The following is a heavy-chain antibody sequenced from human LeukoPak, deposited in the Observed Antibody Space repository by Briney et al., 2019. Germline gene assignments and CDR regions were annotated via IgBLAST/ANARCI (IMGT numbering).Heavy chain of an antibody. V-gene: IGHV4-39*01. CDR3: ARQDSTGYYDYYFDY. Sequence: SETLSLTCTVSGGSIISTTYYWGWIRQPPGKGLEWIGTISYTGNTYYNPSLKSRVTISVDTSKNQFSLKLTSVTAADTTVYYCARQDSTGYYDYYFDYWGQGTLSPSPQ. CDR1: GGSIISTTYY. CDR2: ISYTGNT. J-gene: IGHJ4*02. D-gene: IGHD3-22*01.